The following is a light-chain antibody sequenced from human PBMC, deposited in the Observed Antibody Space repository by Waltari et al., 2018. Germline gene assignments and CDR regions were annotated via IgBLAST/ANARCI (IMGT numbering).Light chain of an antibody. CDR2: YAN. CDR1: QGISSY. Sequence: DIQMSQSPSSLSASVGDRVTIPCRASQGISSYFNWYQQKPGKAPKLLIYYANSLASGVPSRFSGSGSGTEFTLTISSLQPEDFATYYCQQGNSYPPTFGQGTKVEIK. V-gene: IGKV1-17*01. J-gene: IGKJ1*01. CDR3: QQGNSYPPT.